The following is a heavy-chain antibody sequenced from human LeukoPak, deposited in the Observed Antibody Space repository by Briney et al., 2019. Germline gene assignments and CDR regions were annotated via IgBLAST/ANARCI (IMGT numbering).Heavy chain of an antibody. CDR3: ARERLVAGSKPARWKNDY. CDR2: INPNSGGT. Sequence: ASVKVSCKASGYTFTGYYMHWVRHAPRQGLEWMGWINPNSGGTNYAQKFQGRVTMTRDTSISTAYMELSRLRSDDTAVYYCARERLVAGSKPARWKNDYWGQGTLVAVSS. D-gene: IGHD6-19*01. V-gene: IGHV1-2*02. CDR1: GYTFTGYY. J-gene: IGHJ4*02.